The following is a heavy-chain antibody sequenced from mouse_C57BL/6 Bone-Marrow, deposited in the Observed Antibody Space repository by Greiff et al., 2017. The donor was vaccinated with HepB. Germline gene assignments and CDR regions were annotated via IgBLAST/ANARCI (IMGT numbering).Heavy chain of an antibody. Sequence: EVKLQESGGGLVQPGGSLKLSCAASGFTFSDYYMYWVRQTPEKRLEWVAYISNGGGSTYYPDTVKGRFTISRDNAKNTLYLQMSRLKSEDTAMYYCARHPLYDLGVMDYWGQGTSVTVSS. D-gene: IGHD2-3*01. CDR1: GFTFSDYY. CDR3: ARHPLYDLGVMDY. J-gene: IGHJ4*01. CDR2: ISNGGGST. V-gene: IGHV5-12*01.